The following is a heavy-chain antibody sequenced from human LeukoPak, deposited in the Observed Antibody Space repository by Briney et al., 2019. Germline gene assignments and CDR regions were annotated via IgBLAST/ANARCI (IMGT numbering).Heavy chain of an antibody. Sequence: GGSLRLSCVASGVIFNKHAMSWVRQAPGKGLEWVSGLSGSGSSTDYADSVKGRFTVSRDNSKNTLYLQMNSLRAEDTAVYYCARAGYSYGDDYWGQGTLVTVSS. D-gene: IGHD5-18*01. CDR2: LSGSGSST. J-gene: IGHJ4*02. CDR1: GVIFNKHA. V-gene: IGHV3-23*01. CDR3: ARAGYSYGDDY.